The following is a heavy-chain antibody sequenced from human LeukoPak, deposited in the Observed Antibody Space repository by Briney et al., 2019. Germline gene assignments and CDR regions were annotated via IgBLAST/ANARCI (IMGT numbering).Heavy chain of an antibody. Sequence: GGSLRLSWPPPGFSLITGDMHWVRQTPGKGLEWEPFIHYDGSEKYYADSLKGRFTISRDNSKNTLYLQMNSLRGEDTAVYYCARNRVGFYYADAFDMWGQGTMVTVSS. V-gene: IGHV3-30*02. J-gene: IGHJ3*02. CDR1: GFSLITGD. D-gene: IGHD5-24*01. CDR2: IHYDGSEK. CDR3: ARNRVGFYYADAFDM.